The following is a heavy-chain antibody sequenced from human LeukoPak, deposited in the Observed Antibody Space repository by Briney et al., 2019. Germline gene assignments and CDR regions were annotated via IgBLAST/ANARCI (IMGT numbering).Heavy chain of an antibody. V-gene: IGHV3-23*01. Sequence: GGSLRLSCAASGFTFSSSAMSWVRQAPGKGLEWVSAISNNGGYTYYADSVQGRFTISRDNSKSTLCLQMNSLRAEDTAVYYCATGWGSYFDYWGQGTLVTVSS. CDR2: ISNNGGYT. CDR1: GFTFSSSA. J-gene: IGHJ4*02. D-gene: IGHD1-26*01. CDR3: ATGWGSYFDY.